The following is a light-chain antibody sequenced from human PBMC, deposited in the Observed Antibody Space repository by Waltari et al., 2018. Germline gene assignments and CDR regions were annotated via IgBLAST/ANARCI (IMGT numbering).Light chain of an antibody. CDR3: QTWGTGIQV. Sequence: PSASASLGASVKLTCSLPGEYSAYAIAWHQQQPLKGPRYLMTVNSDGSHKKGDGISERFSGSSSDLDRYLIISRLQSDDEADYFCQTWGTGIQVFGSGTKLTVL. J-gene: IGLJ3*02. CDR1: GEYSAYA. CDR2: VNSDGSH. V-gene: IGLV4-69*01.